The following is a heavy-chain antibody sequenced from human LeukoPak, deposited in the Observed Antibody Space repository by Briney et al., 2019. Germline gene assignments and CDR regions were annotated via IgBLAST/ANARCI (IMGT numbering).Heavy chain of an antibody. D-gene: IGHD4-17*01. J-gene: IGHJ4*02. V-gene: IGHV3-66*01. CDR3: VYGDFVRTVNYFDY. CDR2: IYSGGNT. Sequence: GGSLRLSCAASGFTFSSYSMNWVRQAPGKGLEWVSVIYSGGNTYYADFVKGRFSISRDNSKNSLFLQMNSLRADDTALYYCVYGDFVRTVNYFDYWGQGTLVTVSS. CDR1: GFTFSSYS.